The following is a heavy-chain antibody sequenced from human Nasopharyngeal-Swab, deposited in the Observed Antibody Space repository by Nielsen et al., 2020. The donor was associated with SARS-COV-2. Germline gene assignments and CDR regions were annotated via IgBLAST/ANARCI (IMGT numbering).Heavy chain of an antibody. V-gene: IGHV1-3*01. CDR1: GYTFTSYA. D-gene: IGHD2-2*02. CDR3: ARGYCSSTSCYTLVDP. J-gene: IGHJ5*02. Sequence: ASVKVSCKASGYTFTSYAMHWVRRAPGQRLEWMGWINAGNGNTKYSQKFQGRVTITRDTSASTAYMELSTLRSEDTAVYYCARGYCSSTSCYTLVDPWGQGTLVTVSS. CDR2: INAGNGNT.